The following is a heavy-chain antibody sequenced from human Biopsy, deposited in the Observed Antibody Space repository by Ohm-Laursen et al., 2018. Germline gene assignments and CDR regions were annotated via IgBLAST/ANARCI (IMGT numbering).Heavy chain of an antibody. CDR3: AKHGSGWTGDDAFHI. CDR2: ISYSRDT. CDR1: GGSISGSS. Sequence: ETLSLTCTVSGGSISGSSWSWIRQALGKGLEWIGYISYSRDTNYNPSLKSRITISVDTSKNQFSLKLTSVTAADTAVYYCAKHGSGWTGDDAFHIWGQGTMVTVSS. D-gene: IGHD6-19*01. V-gene: IGHV4-59*08. J-gene: IGHJ3*02.